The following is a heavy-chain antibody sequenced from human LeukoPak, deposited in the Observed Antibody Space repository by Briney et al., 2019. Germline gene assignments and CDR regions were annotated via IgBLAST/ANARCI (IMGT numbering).Heavy chain of an antibody. Sequence: SETLSLTCTVSGGSISSSSYYWGWIRQPPGKGLEWIGSIYYSGSTYYNPSLKSRVTISVDTSKNQFSLKLSSVTAADTAVYYCVGDLGGRSGHWGQGTLVTVSS. CDR1: GGSISSSSYY. D-gene: IGHD1-26*01. J-gene: IGHJ4*02. V-gene: IGHV4-39*01. CDR3: VGDLGGRSGH. CDR2: IYYSGST.